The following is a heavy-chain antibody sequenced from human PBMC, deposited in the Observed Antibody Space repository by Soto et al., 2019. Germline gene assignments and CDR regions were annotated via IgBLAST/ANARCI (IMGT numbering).Heavy chain of an antibody. CDR3: GRGVEGATRHTEPDS. J-gene: IGHJ5*01. CDR1: GVSIHNSHSF. CDR2: VYHNGGA. Sequence: PSETLSLTCTVSGVSIHNSHSFWAWIRQPPGKGLQFIASVYHNGGAHYNSSLKSRVTISVDTANNQVSLRMRSLTAADTAFYYCGRGVEGATRHTEPDSWGQGILVTVSA. D-gene: IGHD2-15*01. V-gene: IGHV4-39*01.